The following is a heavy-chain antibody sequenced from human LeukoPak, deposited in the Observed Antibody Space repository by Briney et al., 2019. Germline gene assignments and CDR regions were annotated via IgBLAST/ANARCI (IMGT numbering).Heavy chain of an antibody. D-gene: IGHD3-9*01. J-gene: IGHJ4*02. CDR1: GFTFSSYW. Sequence: QPGGSLRLSCAASGFTFSSYWMSWVRQAPGKGLEWVANIKQDGSEKYYVDSVKGRFTISRDNAKNSLYLQMNSLRAEDTAVYYCASAGVYDILTGPILWGQGTLVTVSS. V-gene: IGHV3-7*01. CDR3: ASAGVYDILTGPIL. CDR2: IKQDGSEK.